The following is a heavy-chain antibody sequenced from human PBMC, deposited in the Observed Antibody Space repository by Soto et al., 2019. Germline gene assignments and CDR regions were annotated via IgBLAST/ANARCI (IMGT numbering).Heavy chain of an antibody. CDR3: AKERLRRITMIVVANYGMDV. CDR1: GFTLGNHA. V-gene: IGHV3-23*01. CDR2: ISGSGGST. D-gene: IGHD3-22*01. J-gene: IGHJ6*02. Sequence: GGSLRLSCTASGFTLGNHAMHWVRQAPGKGLGWVSAISGSGGSTYYADSVKGRFTISRDNSKNTLYLQMNSLRAEDTAVYYCAKERLRRITMIVVANYGMDVWGQGTTVTVSS.